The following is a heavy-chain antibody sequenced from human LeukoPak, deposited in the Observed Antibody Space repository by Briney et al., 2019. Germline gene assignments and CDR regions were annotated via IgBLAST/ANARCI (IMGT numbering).Heavy chain of an antibody. D-gene: IGHD4-17*01. CDR2: ISAYNGNT. J-gene: IGHJ4*02. V-gene: IGHV1-18*01. CDR3: ARDRPKATVTTFGFDY. Sequence: GASVNVSCKASVYTFTSYGISWVRQAPGQGLEGMGWISAYNGNTNYAQKLQGRVTMTTDTSTSTAYMELRSLRSDDTAVYYCARDRPKATVTTFGFDYWGQGTLVTVSS. CDR1: VYTFTSYG.